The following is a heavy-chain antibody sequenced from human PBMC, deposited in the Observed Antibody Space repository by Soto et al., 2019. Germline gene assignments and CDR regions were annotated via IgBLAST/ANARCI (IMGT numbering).Heavy chain of an antibody. J-gene: IGHJ4*02. CDR1: GFTFTDDH. V-gene: IGHV3-72*01. CDR2: ARNKVNGNTT. Sequence: GGPLRLFCAASGFTFTDDHMDWVRQAPGKGLERVGRARNKVNGNTTSYAASVKGRIIISRDDSKNSLYLQMTSLRPETTAEYFYARLLGTIFDHWGQGTLVTVSS. CDR3: ARLLGTIFDH. D-gene: IGHD2-15*01.